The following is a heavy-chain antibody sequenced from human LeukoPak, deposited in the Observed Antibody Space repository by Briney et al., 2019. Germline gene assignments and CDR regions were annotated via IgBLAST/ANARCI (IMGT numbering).Heavy chain of an antibody. Sequence: PGGSLRLSCAASGFTFSSYWMSWVRQAPGKGLEWVANIKQDGSAKYYVDSVKGRFTISRDNAKNSLYLQMNSLRAEDTAVYYCARATYYDILTGSMYYGMDVWGQGTTVTVSS. CDR1: GFTFSSYW. D-gene: IGHD3-9*01. V-gene: IGHV3-7*05. CDR2: IKQDGSAK. CDR3: ARATYYDILTGSMYYGMDV. J-gene: IGHJ6*02.